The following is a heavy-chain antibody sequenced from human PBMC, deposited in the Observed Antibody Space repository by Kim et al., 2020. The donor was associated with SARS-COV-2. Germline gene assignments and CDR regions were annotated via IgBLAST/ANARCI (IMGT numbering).Heavy chain of an antibody. CDR2: IYTSGST. CDR1: GGSISSYY. Sequence: SETLSLTCTVSGGSISSYYWSWIRQPAGKGLEWIGRIYTSGSTNYNPSLKSRVTMSVDTSKNQFSLNLRSVTAADTAVYYCAGAAAGLNYYYYGMDVWGQGTTVTVSS. CDR3: AGAAAGLNYYYYGMDV. V-gene: IGHV4-4*07. J-gene: IGHJ6*02. D-gene: IGHD6-13*01.